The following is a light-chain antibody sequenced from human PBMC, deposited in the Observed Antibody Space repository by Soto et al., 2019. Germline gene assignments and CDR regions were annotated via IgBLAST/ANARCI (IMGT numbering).Light chain of an antibody. CDR2: EVS. J-gene: IGLJ3*02. CDR3: SSYTTSSTWV. CDR1: RSDVAGYNY. V-gene: IGLV2-14*01. Sequence: QSVLTQPASVSGSPGQSITISCTGTRSDVAGYNYVSWYQQHPGKAPKLMIYEVSDRPPGVSNRFSGSKSGNTASLTISGLQAEDEADYYCSSYTTSSTWVFGGGTKLTVL.